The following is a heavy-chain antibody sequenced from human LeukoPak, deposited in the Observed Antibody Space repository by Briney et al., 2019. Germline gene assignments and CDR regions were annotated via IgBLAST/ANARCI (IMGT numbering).Heavy chain of an antibody. V-gene: IGHV3-30-3*01. CDR3: IAVAGTPPFDY. CDR1: GFTFSSYA. Sequence: GGSLRLSCAASGFTFSSYAMHWVRQAPGKGLEWVAVISYDGSNKYYADSVKGRFTISRDNSKNTLYLQMNSLRAEDTAVYYCIAVAGTPPFDYWGQGTLVTVSS. J-gene: IGHJ4*02. CDR2: ISYDGSNK. D-gene: IGHD6-19*01.